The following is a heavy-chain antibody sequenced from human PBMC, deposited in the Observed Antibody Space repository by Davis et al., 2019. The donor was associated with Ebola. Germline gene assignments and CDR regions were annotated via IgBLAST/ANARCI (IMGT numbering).Heavy chain of an antibody. CDR3: AREMRGLGALDL. CDR1: GFTFGSYA. CDR2: INDIGGNP. D-gene: IGHD3-16*01. J-gene: IGHJ3*01. V-gene: IGHV3-23*01. Sequence: GESLKISCAASGFTFGSYAMTWVRQAPGKGLQWVSGINDIGGNPQHADSVKGRFTISRDNSKNMLFLQMNSLRVEDTAVYYCAREMRGLGALDLWGQGTMVAVSS.